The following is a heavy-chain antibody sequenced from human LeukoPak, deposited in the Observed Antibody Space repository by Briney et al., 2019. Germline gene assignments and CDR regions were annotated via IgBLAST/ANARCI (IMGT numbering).Heavy chain of an antibody. J-gene: IGHJ4*02. CDR3: ARLLLGSTVIDY. V-gene: IGHV4-39*01. CDR1: GVSIRDNNYY. D-gene: IGHD2-8*02. Sequence: SETLSLTCTVSGVSIRDNNYYWGWVRQPPGKGLEWIGSMFYTGSTYYNPSLRPRVTLSVDTSKNQLSLNLKSGTAADTAVYFCARLLLGSTVIDYWGQGALVIVSS. CDR2: MFYTGST.